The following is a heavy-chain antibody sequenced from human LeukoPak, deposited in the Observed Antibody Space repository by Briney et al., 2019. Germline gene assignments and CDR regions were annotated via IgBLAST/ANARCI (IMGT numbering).Heavy chain of an antibody. CDR1: GYSISSGYY. CDR2: IYHSGST. D-gene: IGHD2-2*03. Sequence: SETLSLTCAVSGYSISSGYYWGWIRQPPGKGLEWIGSIYHSGSTYCNPSLKSRVTISVDTSKNQFSLKLSSVTAADTAVYYCAREVLDFDYWGQGTLVTVSS. J-gene: IGHJ4*02. V-gene: IGHV4-38-2*02. CDR3: AREVLDFDY.